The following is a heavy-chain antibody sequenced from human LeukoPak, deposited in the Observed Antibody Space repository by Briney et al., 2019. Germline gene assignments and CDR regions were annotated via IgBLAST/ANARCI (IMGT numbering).Heavy chain of an antibody. CDR2: ISSSGSTI. D-gene: IGHD6-13*01. CDR3: ARDRSNIAAADGWFDP. CDR1: GFTFSSYE. Sequence: GGSLRLSCAASGFTFSSYEMNWVRQAPGKGLEWVSYISSSGSTIYYADSVKGRFTISRDNAKNSLYLQMNSLRAEDTAVYYCARDRSNIAAADGWFDPWGQGTLVTVSS. J-gene: IGHJ5*02. V-gene: IGHV3-48*03.